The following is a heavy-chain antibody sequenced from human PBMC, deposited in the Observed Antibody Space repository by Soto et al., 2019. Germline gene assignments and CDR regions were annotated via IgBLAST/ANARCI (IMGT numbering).Heavy chain of an antibody. Sequence: GASVKVSCKASVFTSSGISWVRQAPGQRLEWMGWISTHNGNTIYAQKFQGRVIITMDTSTTTVYMELRSLRPDDTAVYLCAREGILGLFDAYDLWGQGTMVTVSS. CDR2: ISTHNGNT. V-gene: IGHV1-18*04. J-gene: IGHJ3*01. D-gene: IGHD3-3*01. CDR3: AREGILGLFDAYDL. CDR1: VFTSSG.